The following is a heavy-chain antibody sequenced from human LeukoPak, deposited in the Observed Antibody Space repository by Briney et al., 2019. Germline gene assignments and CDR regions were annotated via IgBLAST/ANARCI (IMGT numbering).Heavy chain of an antibody. D-gene: IGHD3-22*01. CDR3: ASGYYSDGNGYSPADY. CDR1: GYIFSNFFSSYG. CDR2: ISPYNGKT. Sequence: ASVKVSCKASGYIFSNFFSSYGMTWVRQAPGQGLEWMGWISPYNGKTKFAQKFQGRVTIRADTSTSTAYMELRSLRSDDTAVYYCASGYYSDGNGYSPADYWGQGTLVTVSS. J-gene: IGHJ4*02. V-gene: IGHV1-18*01.